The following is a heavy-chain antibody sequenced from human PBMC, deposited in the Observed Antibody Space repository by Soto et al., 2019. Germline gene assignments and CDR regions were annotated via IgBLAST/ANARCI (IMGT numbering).Heavy chain of an antibody. J-gene: IGHJ4*02. CDR2: THYSGDT. CDR3: AKTSGESYPGSRLFDY. CDR1: VGPLISCSYY. D-gene: IGHD3-10*01. Sequence: TQSLTCAFSVGPLISCSYYWSCVLEPPGKGLEWIGYTHYSGDTSYNPSLRSRVTISTDTSKTQFSLRLRSVTSEDAAVYYCAKTSGESYPGSRLFDYWCQGTRVTVSS. V-gene: IGHV4-31*11.